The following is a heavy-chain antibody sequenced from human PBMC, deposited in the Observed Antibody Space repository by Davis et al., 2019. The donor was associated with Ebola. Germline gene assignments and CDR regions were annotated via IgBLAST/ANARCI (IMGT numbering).Heavy chain of an antibody. CDR2: IVVGSGNT. CDR3: AASAGTVGKFDY. D-gene: IGHD1-14*01. V-gene: IGHV1-58*02. J-gene: IGHJ4*02. Sequence: AASVKVSRMASVFTFTSSAIQRARQARGQRLEWIGWIVVGSGNTNYAQKFQGRVTITRDMSTSTSYVDLTNLRSEDTAVYYCAASAGTVGKFDYWGQGTLVTVSS. CDR1: VFTFTSSA.